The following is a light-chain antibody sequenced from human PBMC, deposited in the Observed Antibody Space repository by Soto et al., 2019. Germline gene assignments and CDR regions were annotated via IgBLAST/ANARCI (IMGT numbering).Light chain of an antibody. CDR3: SSYTSSSTYV. CDR2: EVS. CDR1: SSDVGGYNY. J-gene: IGLJ1*01. V-gene: IGLV2-14*01. Sequence: LTQPASVSGSPGQSITISCTGTSSDVGGYNYVSWYQQHPGKAPKLMIYEVSNRPSGASNRFSGSKSGNTASLTISGLQAEDGADYYCSSYTSSSTYVFXTGTKVTVL.